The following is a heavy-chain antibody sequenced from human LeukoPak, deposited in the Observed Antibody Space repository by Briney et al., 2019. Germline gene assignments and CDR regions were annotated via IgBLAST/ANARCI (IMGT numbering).Heavy chain of an antibody. CDR1: GYTFSRYW. D-gene: IGHD3-10*01. Sequence: GGFLRLSCAASGYTFSRYWMHWVRQGPGKGLVWVSRINEDGSSTSYAESVRGRFTISRDNAKNTLYLQMNSLRAEDAAVYYCTTDTFGARDSWGQGTLVTVSS. V-gene: IGHV3-74*01. CDR2: INEDGSST. J-gene: IGHJ4*02. CDR3: TTDTFGARDS.